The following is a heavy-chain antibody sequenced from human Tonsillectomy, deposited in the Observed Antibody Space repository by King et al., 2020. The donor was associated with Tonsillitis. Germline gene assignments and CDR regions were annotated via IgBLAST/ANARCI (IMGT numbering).Heavy chain of an antibody. CDR1: GGSISTYY. J-gene: IGHJ5*02. CDR2: IYYSGST. Sequence: VQLQESGPGLVKPSETLSLTCTVSGGSISTYYWSWIRQPPGKGLEWIGYIYYSGSTSYNPSLKSRVTISLDTSKNQFSLKLSSVTAADTAVYYCARTNLRPGDYGGLPAGWFDPWGQGTLVTVSS. V-gene: IGHV4-59*01. CDR3: ARTNLRPGDYGGLPAGWFDP. D-gene: IGHD4-23*01.